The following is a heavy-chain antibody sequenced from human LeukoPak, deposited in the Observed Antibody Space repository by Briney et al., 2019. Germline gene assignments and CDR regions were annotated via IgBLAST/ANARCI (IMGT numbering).Heavy chain of an antibody. CDR2: ISSGGDTF. V-gene: IGHV3-11*01. J-gene: IGHJ4*02. CDR3: ARGDGVYDYVWGRSY. D-gene: IGHD3-16*01. Sequence: GGSLRLSCAASGFIFSDYYMVWIRQAPGKGLEWVAYISSGGDTFFYADSVKGRFTIFRDNSGDSLYLQMNSLRAEDTAVYYCARGDGVYDYVWGRSYWGQGTLVTVSS. CDR1: GFIFSDYY.